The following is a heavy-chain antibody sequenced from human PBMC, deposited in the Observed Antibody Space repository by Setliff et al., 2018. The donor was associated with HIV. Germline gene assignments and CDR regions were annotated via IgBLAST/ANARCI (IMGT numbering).Heavy chain of an antibody. CDR2: INPNNGDT. CDR1: GFTFTGYY. CDR3: ASPYENNSGPDY. Sequence: ASVKVSCKPSGFTFTGYYLHWVRQAPGQGLEWMGWINPNNGDTNYEQRFQGRVTMTRDTSITTVYMVLNRLTPGDTAVYYCASPYENNSGPDYWGQGKLVTVSS. D-gene: IGHD7-27*01. V-gene: IGHV1-2*02. J-gene: IGHJ4*02.